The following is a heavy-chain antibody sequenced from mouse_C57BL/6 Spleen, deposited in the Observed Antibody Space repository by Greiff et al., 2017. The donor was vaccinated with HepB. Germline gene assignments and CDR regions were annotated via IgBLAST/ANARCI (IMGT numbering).Heavy chain of an antibody. J-gene: IGHJ2*01. V-gene: IGHV1-78*01. CDR2: IYPRDGST. CDR3: ARINYSNYGYFDY. CDR1: GYTFTDHT. D-gene: IGHD2-5*01. Sequence: VQLQQSDAELVKPGASVKISCKVSGYTFTDHTIHWMKQRPEQGLEWIGYIYPRDGSTKYNEKFKGKATLTADKSSSTAYIQLNSLTSEDYAVYCGARINYSNYGYFDYWGQGTTLTVSS.